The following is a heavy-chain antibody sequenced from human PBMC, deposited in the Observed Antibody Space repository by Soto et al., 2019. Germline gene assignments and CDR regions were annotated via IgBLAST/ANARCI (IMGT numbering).Heavy chain of an antibody. V-gene: IGHV4-59*01. Sequence: SDTLSLTCTVSGGSMNNNYWSWIRQPPGKGLEYIGYIYYNGDTNYNPSLKSQVTISVDTSRNRFSLKLTSVAATDTAVYFCARGGWYLDYWGQGILVTVSS. CDR3: ARGGWYLDY. CDR1: GGSMNNNY. J-gene: IGHJ4*02. D-gene: IGHD6-19*01. CDR2: IYYNGDT.